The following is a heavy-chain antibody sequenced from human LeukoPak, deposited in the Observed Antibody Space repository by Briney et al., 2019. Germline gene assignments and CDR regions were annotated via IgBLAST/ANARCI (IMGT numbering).Heavy chain of an antibody. CDR3: AREPSGGYSAFDI. J-gene: IGHJ3*02. CDR2: INHSGST. V-gene: IGHV4-34*01. Sequence: SETLSLTCAVYGGSFSGYYWSWIRQPPGKGLEWIGEINHSGSTNYNPSLKSRVTISVDTSKNQFSLKLSSVTAADTAVYYCAREPSGGYSAFDIWGQGTMVTVSS. D-gene: IGHD1-26*01. CDR1: GGSFSGYY.